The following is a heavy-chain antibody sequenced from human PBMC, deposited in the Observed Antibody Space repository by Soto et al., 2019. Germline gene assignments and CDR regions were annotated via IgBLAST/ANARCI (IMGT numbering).Heavy chain of an antibody. J-gene: IGHJ2*01. D-gene: IGHD2-15*01. Sequence: PGGSLRLSCAASGFTFSNNWMHWVRQAPGKGPVWVSRINSDGSSTYYADSVKGRFTISRDNAKNSLYLQMNSLRDEDTAVYYCARDLTQYGGGYWYFDLWGRGTLVPVSS. CDR2: INSDGSST. V-gene: IGHV3-74*01. CDR3: ARDLTQYGGGYWYFDL. CDR1: GFTFSNNW.